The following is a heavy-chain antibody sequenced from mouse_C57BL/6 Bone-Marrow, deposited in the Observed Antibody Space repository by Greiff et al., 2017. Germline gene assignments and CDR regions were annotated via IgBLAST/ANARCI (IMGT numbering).Heavy chain of an antibody. J-gene: IGHJ2*01. V-gene: IGHV1-54*01. CDR3: ARTGVYFDY. D-gene: IGHD4-1*01. CDR2: INPGSGGT. CDR1: GYAFTNYL. Sequence: QVQLQQSGAELVRPGTSVKVSCKASGYAFTNYLIEWVKQRPGQGLAWIGVINPGSGGTNYNEKFKGKATLTADKSSSTAYMQLSSLTSEDSAVYFCARTGVYFDYWGQGTTLTVSS.